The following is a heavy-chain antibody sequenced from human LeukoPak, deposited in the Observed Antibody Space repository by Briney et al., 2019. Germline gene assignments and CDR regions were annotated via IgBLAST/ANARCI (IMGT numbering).Heavy chain of an antibody. J-gene: IGHJ6*03. Sequence: GGSLRLSCAASGFTFSNYNMNWVRQAPGKGLEWVSSITSSSTYRYYADSVKGRFTISRDNAKNSLYLQINSLTAEDTAVYYCARDPYSGEYADYYYYYMDVWGKGTTVTISS. D-gene: IGHD1-26*01. CDR3: ARDPYSGEYADYYYYYMDV. CDR2: ITSSSTYR. V-gene: IGHV3-21*01. CDR1: GFTFSNYN.